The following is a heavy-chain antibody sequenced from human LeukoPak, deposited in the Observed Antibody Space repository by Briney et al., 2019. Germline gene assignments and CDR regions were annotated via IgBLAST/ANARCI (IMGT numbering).Heavy chain of an antibody. Sequence: GGSLRLSCAASGFTFSSYAMCWVRQAPGKGLEWVSAISGSGGSTYYADSVKGRFTISRDNSKNTVFLQMNSLRAEDTALYYCAKGRGPGADFDYWGQGTLVTVS. D-gene: IGHD3-10*01. CDR2: ISGSGGST. J-gene: IGHJ4*02. V-gene: IGHV3-23*01. CDR1: GFTFSSYA. CDR3: AKGRGPGADFDY.